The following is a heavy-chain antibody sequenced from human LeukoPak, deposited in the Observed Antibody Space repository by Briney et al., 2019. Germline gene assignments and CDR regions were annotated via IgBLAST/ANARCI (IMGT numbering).Heavy chain of an antibody. D-gene: IGHD1-1*01. J-gene: IGHJ4*02. CDR2: ISGSGGST. CDR3: AKATGTTKSPFHY. Sequence: GGSLRLSCAASGFTFSSHAMNWVRQAPGKGLEWVSSISGSGGSTYYADSVKGRFTISRDNSKNTLYLQMNNLRAEDAAVYYCAKATGTTKSPFHYWGQGTLVTVSS. CDR1: GFTFSSHA. V-gene: IGHV3-23*01.